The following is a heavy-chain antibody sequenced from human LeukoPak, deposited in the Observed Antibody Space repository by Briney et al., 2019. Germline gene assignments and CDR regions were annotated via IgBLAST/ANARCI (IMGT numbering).Heavy chain of an antibody. CDR1: GYSFGNYG. J-gene: IGHJ4*02. CDR3: ARDLNWACDY. Sequence: PGGSLRLSCAASGYSFGNYGLKWVRQAPGKGLEWVSYISSDRRNIYYADSVKGRFTISRDNAENSLYLQMNSLRAEDTAVYYCARDLNWACDYWGQGTLVTVSS. V-gene: IGHV3-48*01. D-gene: IGHD7-27*01. CDR2: ISSDRRNI.